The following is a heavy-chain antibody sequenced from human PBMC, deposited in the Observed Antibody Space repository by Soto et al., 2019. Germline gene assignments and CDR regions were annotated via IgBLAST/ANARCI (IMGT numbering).Heavy chain of an antibody. CDR1: GYTFTSYA. J-gene: IGHJ6*02. Sequence: GASVKVSCKTSGYTFTSYAMHWVRKAPGQRLEWMGWINAGNGNAEYSQKFQGRVTIIRDTPANTAYMDLSSLRSEDTAVYYCAREAACSSTSCPESSGMDVWGQGTTVTVSS. CDR2: INAGNGNA. V-gene: IGHV1-3*01. CDR3: AREAACSSTSCPESSGMDV. D-gene: IGHD2-2*01.